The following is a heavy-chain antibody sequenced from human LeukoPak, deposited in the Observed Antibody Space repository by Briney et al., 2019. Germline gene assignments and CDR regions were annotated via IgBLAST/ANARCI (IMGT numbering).Heavy chain of an antibody. J-gene: IGHJ4*02. CDR1: GFTFSSYA. D-gene: IGHD4-17*01. CDR3: AKVTPSVTTVTTYGTQYFDY. CDR2: ISGSGGST. V-gene: IGHV3-23*01. Sequence: GGSLRLSCAASGFTFSSYAMSWVRQAPGKGLEWVSAISGSGGSTYYADSVKGRFTISRDNSKNTLYLQMNSLRAEDTAVYYCAKVTPSVTTVTTYGTQYFDYWGQGTLVTVSS.